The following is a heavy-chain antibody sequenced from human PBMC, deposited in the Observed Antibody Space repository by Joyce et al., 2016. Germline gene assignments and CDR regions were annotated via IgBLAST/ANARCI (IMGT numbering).Heavy chain of an antibody. Sequence: QVQLQQSGPGLVKPSQTLSLTCAISGDSVSSNSAAWNWIRQSPSRGLEWLGRTYYRSKWYNDYAVSVKSRITINPDTPKNQFSLQPNSVTPEDAAVYYCARAGYYHTSGYYYPNFDYWGPGTLVTVSS. CDR2: TYYRSKWYN. D-gene: IGHD3-22*01. CDR1: GDSVSSNSAA. V-gene: IGHV6-1*01. CDR3: ARAGYYHTSGYYYPNFDY. J-gene: IGHJ4*02.